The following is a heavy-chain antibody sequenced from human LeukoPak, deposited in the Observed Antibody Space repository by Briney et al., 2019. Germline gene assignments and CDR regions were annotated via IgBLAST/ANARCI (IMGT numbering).Heavy chain of an antibody. CDR1: GGSISSYY. J-gene: IGHJ4*02. CDR2: IYYSGST. V-gene: IGHV4-59*12. Sequence: SETLSLTCTVSGGSISSYYWSWIRQPPGKGLEWIGYIYYSGSTNYNPSLKSRVTISVDTSKNQFSLKLSSVTAADTAVYYCARDSIAVPGTFDYWGQGTLVTVSS. CDR3: ARDSIAVPGTFDY. D-gene: IGHD6-19*01.